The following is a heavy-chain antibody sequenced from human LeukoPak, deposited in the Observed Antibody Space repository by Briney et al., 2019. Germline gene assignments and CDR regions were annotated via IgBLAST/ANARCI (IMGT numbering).Heavy chain of an antibody. V-gene: IGHV4-4*02. J-gene: IGHJ4*02. CDR2: IYHSGST. CDR1: GGSISSSNW. Sequence: SETLSLTRAVSGGSISSSNWWSWVRHPPGKGLEWIGEIYHSGSTNYNPSLKRRVTISVDKSKNQFSLKLSSVTAADTAVYYCARRRSCSGGSCYRPAYFDYWGQGTLVTVSS. D-gene: IGHD2-15*01. CDR3: ARRRSCSGGSCYRPAYFDY.